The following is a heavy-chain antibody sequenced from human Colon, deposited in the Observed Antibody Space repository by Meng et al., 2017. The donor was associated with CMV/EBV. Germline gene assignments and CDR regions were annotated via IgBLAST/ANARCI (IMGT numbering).Heavy chain of an antibody. CDR3: AIGKPNVSGGPWEDTFSV. CDR2: ISAGGQST. CDR1: GFTFNNYA. J-gene: IGHJ3*01. Sequence: GGSLRLSCAASGFTFNNYAMNWVRLLPGKGLEWVSGISAGGQSTYYVGSVKGRFAISRDNSRNTLHLEMNSLRAEDTALYYCAIGKPNVSGGPWEDTFSVWGQGTMVTVSS. V-gene: IGHV3-23*01. D-gene: IGHD6-19*01.